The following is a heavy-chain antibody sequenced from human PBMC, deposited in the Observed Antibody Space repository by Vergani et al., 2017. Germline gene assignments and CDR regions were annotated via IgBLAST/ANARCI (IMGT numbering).Heavy chain of an antibody. CDR3: ARGSGNSNWFDP. J-gene: IGHJ5*02. CDR1: GGSISSYY. D-gene: IGHD3-10*01. CDR2: IYYSGST. Sequence: QVQLQESGPGLVKPSQTLSLTCTVSGGSISSYYWSWIRQPPGKGLEWIGYIYYSGSTNYNPSLKSRVTISVDTSKNQFSLKLSSVTAADTAVYYCARGSGNSNWFDPWGQGTLVTVSS. V-gene: IGHV4-59*12.